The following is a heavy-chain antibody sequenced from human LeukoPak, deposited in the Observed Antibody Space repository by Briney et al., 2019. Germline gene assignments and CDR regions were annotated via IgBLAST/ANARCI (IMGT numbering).Heavy chain of an antibody. D-gene: IGHD6-6*01. CDR3: ARIGYSSSSFDY. CDR2: IKQDGTVN. J-gene: IGHJ4*02. CDR1: GFTLTTYW. V-gene: IGHV3-7*01. Sequence: GGSLRLSCAAAGFTLTTYWMSWVRQAPGEGREWVANIKQDGTVNYYVDSVKGRFTISRDNARNSLYLQMSSQRVEDTDVYYCARIGYSSSSFDYWGQGTLVTVSS.